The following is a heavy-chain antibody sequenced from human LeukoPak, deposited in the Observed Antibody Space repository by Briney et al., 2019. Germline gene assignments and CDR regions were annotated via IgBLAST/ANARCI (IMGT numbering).Heavy chain of an antibody. J-gene: IGHJ2*01. CDR3: ARMRSYWYFDL. CDR1: GDSISSSSYF. Sequence: KASETLSLTCTVSGDSISSSSYFWGWIRQSPGQGLEWIGTSYYTGNTYYNPSLKSRVTISLDTSRNQFSLRLTSVIVADTALYYCARMRSYWYFDLWGRGTLVAVSS. V-gene: IGHV4-39*07. CDR2: SYYTGNT.